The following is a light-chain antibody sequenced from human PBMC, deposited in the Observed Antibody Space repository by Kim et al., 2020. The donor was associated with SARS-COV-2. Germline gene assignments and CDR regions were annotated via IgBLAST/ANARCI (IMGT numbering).Light chain of an antibody. J-gene: IGLJ7*01. CDR2: DTS. CDR3: LLSYHTGRV. V-gene: IGLV7-46*01. Sequence: PGGTANGTGDSSTGPVTGDQYPYWFQQKPGQGPKALSYDTSNKQSGTPARFSGARLGGKAALTLSDAQPEDEAEYYCLLSYHTGRVFGGGTQLTVL. CDR1: TGPVTGDQY.